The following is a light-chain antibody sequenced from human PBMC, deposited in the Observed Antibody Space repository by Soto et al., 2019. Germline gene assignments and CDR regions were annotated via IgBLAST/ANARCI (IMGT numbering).Light chain of an antibody. CDR2: DAS. CDR3: QQDNSFPIT. Sequence: DIQMTQSPSSVSASVGDRVTITCRASQDISSKLVWYQQKPGKAPNLLVYDASTLQSGVPSRFSGSGSGTDFTLTISSLQPEDFATYYCQQDNSFPITFGQGTRPEIE. V-gene: IGKV1-12*01. J-gene: IGKJ5*01. CDR1: QDISSK.